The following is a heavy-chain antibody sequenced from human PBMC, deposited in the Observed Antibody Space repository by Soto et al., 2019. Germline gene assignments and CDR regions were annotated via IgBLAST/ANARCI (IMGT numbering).Heavy chain of an antibody. CDR3: AHGTEKFDP. CDR1: GFSLSSSGVG. J-gene: IGHJ5*02. V-gene: IGHV2-5*02. Sequence: QITLKESGPTVVKPTQTLTLTCTFSGFSLSSSGVGVGWIRQPPGKALEWLALIYWDDDKRYSPSLKSRLTITKDTSKSQVVLTMTTMDPVDTATYYCAHGTEKFDPWGQGTLVTVSA. CDR2: IYWDDDK.